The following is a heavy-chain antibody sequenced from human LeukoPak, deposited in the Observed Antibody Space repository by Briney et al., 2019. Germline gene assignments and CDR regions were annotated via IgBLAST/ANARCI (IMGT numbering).Heavy chain of an antibody. CDR1: GFTFSSYW. J-gene: IGHJ6*03. Sequence: PGGSLRLSCVASGFTFSSYWMTWVRQAPGKGLEWVANIKTDGSQIYYLDSVKGRFTISRDNAKNSLYLQMNSLRAEDTAVYYCARTYGSGSSYYYYYMDVWGKGTTVTVSS. CDR3: ARTYGSGSSYYYYYMDV. D-gene: IGHD3-10*01. V-gene: IGHV3-7*01. CDR2: IKTDGSQI.